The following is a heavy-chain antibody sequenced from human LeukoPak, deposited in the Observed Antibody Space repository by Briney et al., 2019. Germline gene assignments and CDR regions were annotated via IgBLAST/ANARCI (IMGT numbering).Heavy chain of an antibody. CDR1: GGSISSGDYY. CDR2: IYYSGST. V-gene: IGHV4-30-4*08. J-gene: IGHJ5*02. Sequence: SETLSLTCTVSGGSISSGDYYWSWIRQPPGKGLEWIGYIYYSGSTYYNPSLKSRVTISVDTSKNQFSLKLSSVTAADTAVYYCARDQLPYSWFDPWGQGTLVTVSS. CDR3: ARDQLPYSWFDP. D-gene: IGHD2-2*01.